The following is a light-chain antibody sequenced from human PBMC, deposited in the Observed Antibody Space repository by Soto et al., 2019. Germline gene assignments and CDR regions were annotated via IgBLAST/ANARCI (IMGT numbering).Light chain of an antibody. CDR2: WAS. V-gene: IGKV4-1*01. Sequence: DIVMTQSPGSLAVSLGERATINCKSSQSVLYSSNNKNYLAWYQQKPGQPPKLLIYWASTRESGVPDRFSGSGSGTDFTLTISSLQAEDVAVYYCQQYYSTPLTFGQGTRLEIK. J-gene: IGKJ5*01. CDR1: QSVLYSSNNKNY. CDR3: QQYYSTPLT.